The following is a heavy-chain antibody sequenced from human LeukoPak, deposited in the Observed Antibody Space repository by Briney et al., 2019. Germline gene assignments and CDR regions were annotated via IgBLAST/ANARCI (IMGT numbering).Heavy chain of an antibody. CDR1: AYSISSGYY. J-gene: IGHJ6*03. V-gene: IGHV4-38-2*02. Sequence: SETLSLTCTVSAYSISSGYYWGWIRQPPGKGLEWIGSIYHSGSTYYNPSLKSRVTISVDTSKNQFSLKLSSVTAADTAVYYCARSYSGSYYYYYYMDVWGKGTTVTVSS. D-gene: IGHD1-26*01. CDR3: ARSYSGSYYYYYYMDV. CDR2: IYHSGST.